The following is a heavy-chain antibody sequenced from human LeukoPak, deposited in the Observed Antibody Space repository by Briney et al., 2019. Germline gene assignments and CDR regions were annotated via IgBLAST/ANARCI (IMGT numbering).Heavy chain of an antibody. Sequence: PGGSLRLSCAASGFTFTSYSMSWVRHAPGKGLEWVSFISTSSSDIYYADSVKGRFTISRDNAKNSVYLQMNSLRAEDTAVYYFARDPEFRSSAGLDYWGQGTLVTVSS. CDR2: ISTSSSDI. V-gene: IGHV3-21*06. D-gene: IGHD6-6*01. J-gene: IGHJ4*02. CDR3: ARDPEFRSSAGLDY. CDR1: GFTFTSYS.